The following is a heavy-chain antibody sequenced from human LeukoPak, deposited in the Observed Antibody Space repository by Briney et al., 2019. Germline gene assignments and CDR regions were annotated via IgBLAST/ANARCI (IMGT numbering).Heavy chain of an antibody. CDR2: IYTSGST. CDR1: GGSFSGYY. CDR3: ARGSSGRKYYYYYYMDV. D-gene: IGHD6-19*01. Sequence: SETLSLTCAVYGGSFSGYYWSWIRQPAGKGLEWIGRIYTSGSTNYNPSLKSRVTISVDTSKNQFSLKLSSVTAADTAVYYCARGSSGRKYYYYYYMDVWGKGTTVTVSS. V-gene: IGHV4-59*10. J-gene: IGHJ6*03.